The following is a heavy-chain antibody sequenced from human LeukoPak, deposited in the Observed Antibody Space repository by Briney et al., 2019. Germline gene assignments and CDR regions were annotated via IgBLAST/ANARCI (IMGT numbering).Heavy chain of an antibody. CDR1: GYSISSGYY. J-gene: IGHJ4*02. CDR3: ATSRNSASLDY. D-gene: IGHD1-26*01. CDR2: IYHSGST. Sequence: PSETLSLTCAVSGYSISSGYYWGWIRQPPGKGLEWIGSIYHSGSTYYNPSLKSRVTISVDTSKNQFSLKLSSVTAADTAVYYCATSRNSASLDYWGQGTLVTVSS. V-gene: IGHV4-38-2*01.